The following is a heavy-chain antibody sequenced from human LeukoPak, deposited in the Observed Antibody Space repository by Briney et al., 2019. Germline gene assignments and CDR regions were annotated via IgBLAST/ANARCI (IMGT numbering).Heavy chain of an antibody. J-gene: IGHJ3*02. Sequence: PGGSLRLSCAASGFTFSYYAMHWVRRAPGKGLEYVSAISSDGGSTYYAKSVKGRFTISRDNSKNMLYLQMGSLRAEDMAVYYCARWVSTSYDAFDIWGQGTMVTVSS. V-gene: IGHV3-64*01. CDR3: ARWVSTSYDAFDI. CDR1: GFTFSYYA. CDR2: ISSDGGST. D-gene: IGHD6-6*01.